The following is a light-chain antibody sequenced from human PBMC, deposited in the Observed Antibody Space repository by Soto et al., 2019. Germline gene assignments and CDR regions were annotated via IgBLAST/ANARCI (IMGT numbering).Light chain of an antibody. CDR2: DAS. Sequence: EIVLTQSPASLSLSPGERATLSCRASQSVSSYLAWYQQKPGQAPRLLIYDASNRATGIPARFSGSGSGTVFTLTISSLEPEDFAVYYCQQRSNWPPLFGQGTRLEIK. J-gene: IGKJ5*01. CDR3: QQRSNWPPL. CDR1: QSVSSY. V-gene: IGKV3-11*01.